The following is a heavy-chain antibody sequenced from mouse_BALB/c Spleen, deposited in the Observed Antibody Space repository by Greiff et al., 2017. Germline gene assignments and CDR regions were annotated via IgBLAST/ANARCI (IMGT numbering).Heavy chain of an antibody. J-gene: IGHJ3*01. V-gene: IGHV1-9*01. CDR1: GYTFSSYW. CDR2: ILPGSGST. D-gene: IGHD2-10*01. CDR3: ASTYYGNPFAY. Sequence: QVQLQQSGAELMKPGASVKISCKATGYTFSSYWIEWVKQRPGHGLEWIGEILPGSGSTNYNEKFKGKATFTADTSSNTAYMQLSSLTSEDSAVYYCASTYYGNPFAYWGQGTLVTVSA.